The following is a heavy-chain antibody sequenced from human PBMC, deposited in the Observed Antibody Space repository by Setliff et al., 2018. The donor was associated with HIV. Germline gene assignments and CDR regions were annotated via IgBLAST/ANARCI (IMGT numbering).Heavy chain of an antibody. CDR2: IRSKIFGGTP. D-gene: IGHD3-22*01. CDR1: GFRFGDTA. V-gene: IGHV3-49*04. Sequence: GGSLRLSCAASGFRFGDTAMGWVRQAPGKGLEWIGFIRSKIFGGTPEYGASVQGRFTISRDDSKSIAYLQLNSLKTEDTAVYYCTRMPNESGGYDAFDVWGQGTMVTVSS. J-gene: IGHJ3*01. CDR3: TRMPNESGGYDAFDV.